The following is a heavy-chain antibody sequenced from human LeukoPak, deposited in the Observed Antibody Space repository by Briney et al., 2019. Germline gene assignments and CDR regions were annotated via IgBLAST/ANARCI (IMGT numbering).Heavy chain of an antibody. D-gene: IGHD3-22*01. Sequence: GGSLRLSCTASGFIFSDYYMSWIRQAPGKGLEWISDISASGGSIYYADSVKGRFTISRDNSKNTLYLQMNSLRAEDTAVYYCARDYYDSSGYYPIDYWGQGTLVTVSS. V-gene: IGHV3-11*04. CDR3: ARDYYDSSGYYPIDY. CDR1: GFIFSDYY. CDR2: ISASGGSI. J-gene: IGHJ4*02.